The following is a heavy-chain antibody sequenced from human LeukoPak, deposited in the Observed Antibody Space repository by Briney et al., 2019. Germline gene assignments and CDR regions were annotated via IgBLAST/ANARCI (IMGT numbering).Heavy chain of an antibody. CDR3: ARKTYGGNSWYFDY. V-gene: IGHV3-11*04. CDR1: GFTFSDYY. D-gene: IGHD4-23*01. Sequence: PGGSLRLSCAASGFTFSDYYMNWIRQAPGKGLEWVSYISSTGSSIYDADSVKGRFTISRDNAKNSLYLQMNSLRTEDTAVYYCARKTYGGNSWYFDYWGQGTLVTVSS. CDR2: ISSTGSSI. J-gene: IGHJ4*02.